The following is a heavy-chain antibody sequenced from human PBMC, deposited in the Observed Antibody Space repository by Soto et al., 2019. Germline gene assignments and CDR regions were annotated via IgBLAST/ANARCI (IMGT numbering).Heavy chain of an antibody. Sequence: EVQLVESGGDLIQPGGSLRLSCAASGFTVSSNYMSWVRQAPGKGLEWVSVIYSGGSTYYADSVKGRFTISRDNSKNTLYLQMNSLRAEDTAVYYCARGGDSRGYYFDYWGQGTLVTVSS. D-gene: IGHD2-21*01. CDR3: ARGGDSRGYYFDY. V-gene: IGHV3-53*01. CDR1: GFTVSSNY. J-gene: IGHJ4*02. CDR2: IYSGGST.